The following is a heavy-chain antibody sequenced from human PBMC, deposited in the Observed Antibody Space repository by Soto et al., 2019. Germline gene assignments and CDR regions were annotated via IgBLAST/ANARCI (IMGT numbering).Heavy chain of an antibody. D-gene: IGHD6-19*01. CDR2: IKSKTDGGTT. CDR1: GFTFSNAW. Sequence: EVQLVESGGGLVKPGGSLRLSCAASGFTFSNAWMNWVRQAPGKGLEWVGRIKSKTDGGTTDYAAPVKGRFTISRDDSKNTLYLQMNRLKTEDTDEYYCTTDGGGYIAGAGPEFDDWGQGTLVTVSS. J-gene: IGHJ4*02. CDR3: TTDGGGYIAGAGPEFDD. V-gene: IGHV3-15*07.